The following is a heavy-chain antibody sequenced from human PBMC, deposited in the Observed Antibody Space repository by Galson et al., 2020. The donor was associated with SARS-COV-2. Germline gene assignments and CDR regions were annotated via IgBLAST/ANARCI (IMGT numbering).Heavy chain of an antibody. V-gene: IGHV5-10-1*01. CDR1: GYSFTSYW. CDR3: ARHFRPLIAVAGTLDWFDP. J-gene: IGHJ5*02. D-gene: IGHD6-19*01. CDR2: IDPSDSYT. Sequence: HGESLKISCKGSGYSFTSYWISWVRQMPGKGLEWMGRIDPSDSYTNYSPSFQGHVTISADKSISTAYLQWSSLKASDTAMYYCARHFRPLIAVAGTLDWFDPWGQGTLVTVSS.